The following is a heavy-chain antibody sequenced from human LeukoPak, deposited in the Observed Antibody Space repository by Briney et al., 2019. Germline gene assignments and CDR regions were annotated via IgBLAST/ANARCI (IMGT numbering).Heavy chain of an antibody. Sequence: GGSLRLSCAASGFTFSSYWMSWVRQAPGKGLEWVANIKQDGSEKYYVDSVKGRFTISRDNAKNSLYLQMNSLRAEDTAVYYCACRYCSSTSCYGERFDPWGQGTLVTVSS. D-gene: IGHD2-2*01. CDR1: GFTFSSYW. J-gene: IGHJ5*02. V-gene: IGHV3-7*01. CDR3: ACRYCSSTSCYGERFDP. CDR2: IKQDGSEK.